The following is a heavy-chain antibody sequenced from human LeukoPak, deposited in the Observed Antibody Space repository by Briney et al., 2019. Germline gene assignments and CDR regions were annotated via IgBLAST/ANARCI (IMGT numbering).Heavy chain of an antibody. V-gene: IGHV1-2*02. CDR3: ARDEGYCSSASCSAELDY. J-gene: IGHJ4*02. D-gene: IGHD2-2*01. CDR2: INAYSGGT. CDR1: GYTFTGYY. Sequence: VAAVKVSCKASGYTFTGYYMHWVRQAPGQGLEWMGWINAYSGGTIYAEKFQGRVTMTRDTSISTAYMELSRLRSDDTAVYYCARDEGYCSSASCSAELDYWGQGTLVTVSS.